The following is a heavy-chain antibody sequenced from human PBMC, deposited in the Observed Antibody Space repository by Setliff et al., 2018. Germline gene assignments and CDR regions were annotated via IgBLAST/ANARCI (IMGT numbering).Heavy chain of an antibody. CDR3: ARDRDAGTPGRSWFDP. V-gene: IGHV3-30*02. CDR1: GFTFSSYG. D-gene: IGHD6-13*01. CDR2: IRYDGSNK. J-gene: IGHJ5*02. Sequence: GGSLRLSCAASGFTFSSYGMHWVRQAPGKGLEWVAFIRYDGSNKYYADSVKGRFTISRDNSKNTLYLQMNSLRAEDTAVYYCARDRDAGTPGRSWFDPWGQGTLVTVSS.